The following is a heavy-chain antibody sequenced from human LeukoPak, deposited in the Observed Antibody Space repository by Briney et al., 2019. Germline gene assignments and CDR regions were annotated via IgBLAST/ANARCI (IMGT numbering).Heavy chain of an antibody. Sequence: GGSLRLSCAASGFTFRSYWMHWVRQAPGKGLVWVSRINSDGSSTSYADSVKGRFTISRDNAKNTLYLQMNSLRAADTAVYYCARAHYDFWSGYRSSFDYWGQGTLVTVSS. CDR3: ARAHYDFWSGYRSSFDY. V-gene: IGHV3-74*01. J-gene: IGHJ4*02. CDR2: INSDGSST. D-gene: IGHD3-3*01. CDR1: GFTFRSYW.